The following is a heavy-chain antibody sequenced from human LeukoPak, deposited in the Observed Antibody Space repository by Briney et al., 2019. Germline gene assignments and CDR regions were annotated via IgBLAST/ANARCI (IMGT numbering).Heavy chain of an antibody. V-gene: IGHV3-23*01. Sequence: PWGSPRLSCAASGFTFSSYAMSWVRQAPGKGLECISGFSGSGGSTYYADSVKGRFTISRDNAKNSLYLQMNSLRAEDTAVYYCAREMIAAAGIFDYWGQGTLVTVSS. CDR1: GFTFSSYA. CDR3: AREMIAAAGIFDY. CDR2: FSGSGGST. D-gene: IGHD6-13*01. J-gene: IGHJ4*02.